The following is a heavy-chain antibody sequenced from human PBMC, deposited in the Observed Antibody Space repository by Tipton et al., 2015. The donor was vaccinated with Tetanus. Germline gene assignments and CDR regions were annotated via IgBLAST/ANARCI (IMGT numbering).Heavy chain of an antibody. CDR1: GASISSSGYF. CDR3: TVLPKHWQAPRGAP. D-gene: IGHD1-1*01. J-gene: IGHJ5*02. CDR2: IYYSGDT. Sequence: TLSLTCSVSGASISSSGYFWNWVRQHPEKGLEWIGYIYYSGDTYINPSFKSRVTMSVDTSKNQISLKLSSVTAADTAIYYCTVLPKHWQAPRGAPWGQGILVTVSS. V-gene: IGHV4-31*03.